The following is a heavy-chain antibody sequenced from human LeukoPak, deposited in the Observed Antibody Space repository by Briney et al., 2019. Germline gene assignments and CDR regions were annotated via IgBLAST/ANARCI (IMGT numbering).Heavy chain of an antibody. Sequence: GASVKVSCKVSGYTITELSMHWVRQAPGKGLEWMGGFDPEDGETIYAQKFQGRVTMTEDTSTDTAYMELSSLRSEDTAVYYCATDRPPSEYSYGTLDYWGQGTLVTVSS. CDR1: GYTITELS. CDR2: FDPEDGET. CDR3: ATDRPPSEYSYGTLDY. V-gene: IGHV1-24*01. J-gene: IGHJ4*02. D-gene: IGHD5-18*01.